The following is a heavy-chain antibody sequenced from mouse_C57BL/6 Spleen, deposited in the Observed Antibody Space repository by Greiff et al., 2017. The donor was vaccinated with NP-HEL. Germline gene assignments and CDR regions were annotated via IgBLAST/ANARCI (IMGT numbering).Heavy chain of an antibody. CDR1: GYTFTSYW. CDR2: IDPSDSET. Sequence: VQLQQSGAELVRPGSSVKLSCKASGYTFTSYWMHWVKQRPIQGLEWIGNIDPSDSETHYNQKFKDKATLTVDKSSSTAYMQLSSLTSEDSAVYYCARKAYYYGSTNLDYWGQGTTLTVAS. J-gene: IGHJ2*01. D-gene: IGHD1-1*01. V-gene: IGHV1-52*01. CDR3: ARKAYYYGSTNLDY.